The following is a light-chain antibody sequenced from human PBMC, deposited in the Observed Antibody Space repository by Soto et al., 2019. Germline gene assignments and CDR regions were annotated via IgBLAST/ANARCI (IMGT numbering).Light chain of an antibody. CDR3: QQYYRTPLWT. J-gene: IGKJ1*01. CDR2: WAS. CDR1: QSVLYSSNNKNY. Sequence: DIVMTQSPDSLAVSLGERATINCKSSQSVLYSSNNKNYLAWYQQKPGQPPKLLIYWASTRESGVPDRFSGSGSETDFTLTISSLQAEDVAVYYCQQYYRTPLWTFGQGTKVEIK. V-gene: IGKV4-1*01.